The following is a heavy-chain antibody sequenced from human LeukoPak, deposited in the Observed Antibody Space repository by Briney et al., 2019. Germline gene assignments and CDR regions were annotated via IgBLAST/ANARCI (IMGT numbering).Heavy chain of an antibody. V-gene: IGHV3-30*18. D-gene: IGHD6-19*01. Sequence: GGSLRLSCAASGFTFSVYGMYWVRQPPGKGLEWVALISNDGTDKYHVDSVKGRFTISRDNSNNTLYLQMNSLRPDDTAVYYCAKAGYSSGWTRYYGMDVWGQGTTVAVSS. CDR3: AKAGYSSGWTRYYGMDV. CDR2: ISNDGTDK. J-gene: IGHJ6*02. CDR1: GFTFSVYG.